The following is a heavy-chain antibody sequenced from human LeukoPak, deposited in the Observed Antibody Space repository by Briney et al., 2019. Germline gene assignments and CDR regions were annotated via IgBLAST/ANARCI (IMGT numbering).Heavy chain of an antibody. V-gene: IGHV4-61*01. J-gene: IGHJ4*02. Sequence: SETLSLTCTVSGASVRSDSYYWSWIRQPPGKGLEWIGYAYYSGSTYYQNPSLKSRVTISVDMSKNQFSLKLSSVTAADTAMYYCARDLYGGSYFDYWGQGILVTVSS. D-gene: IGHD3-16*01. CDR3: ARDLYGGSYFDY. CDR2: AYYSGST. CDR1: GASVRSDSYY.